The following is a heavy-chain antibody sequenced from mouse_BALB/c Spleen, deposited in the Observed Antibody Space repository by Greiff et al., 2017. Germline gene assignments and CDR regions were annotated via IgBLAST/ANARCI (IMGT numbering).Heavy chain of an antibody. CDR3: ARDLGRKDGWFAY. CDR1: GFSLTSYG. CDR2: IWAGGST. Sequence: VKLVESGPGLVAPSQFLSITCPGSGFSLTSYGVPWVRPPPGKGLEWLGVIWAGGSTNYNSALMSRLSISKDNSKSQVFLKMNSLQTDDTAMYYCARDLGRKDGWFAYWGQGTLVTVSA. V-gene: IGHV2-9*02. J-gene: IGHJ3*01. D-gene: IGHD4-1*01.